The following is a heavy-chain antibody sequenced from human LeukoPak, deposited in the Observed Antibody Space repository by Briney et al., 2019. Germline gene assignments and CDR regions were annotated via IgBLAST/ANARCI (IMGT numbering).Heavy chain of an antibody. J-gene: IGHJ4*02. CDR1: GFTFSSHA. V-gene: IGHV3-30*04. D-gene: IGHD6-19*01. CDR2: ISYDGTYK. Sequence: PGGSLRLSCAASGFTFSSHAIHWVRQPPGKGLEWVAVISYDGTYKYYADSEKGRFTVSRDNSKNTLYLQMNSLTTEDTAVYYCARDPHSSGWRNHFDFWGQGTLVTVSS. CDR3: ARDPHSSGWRNHFDF.